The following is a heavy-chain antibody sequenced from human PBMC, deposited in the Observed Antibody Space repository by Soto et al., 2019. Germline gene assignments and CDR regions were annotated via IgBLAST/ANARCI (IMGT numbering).Heavy chain of an antibody. Sequence: QVQLVQSGAEVKKPGASVKVSCKASGYTFTSYYMHWVRQAPGQGLEWMGIINPSGGSTSYAQKFQGRVTMAGDTSTSTVYMELSSLRSEDTAVYYCATVGKQLVQYFDYWGQRTLVTVSS. D-gene: IGHD6-6*01. CDR2: INPSGGST. CDR1: GYTFTSYY. CDR3: ATVGKQLVQYFDY. J-gene: IGHJ4*02. V-gene: IGHV1-46*01.